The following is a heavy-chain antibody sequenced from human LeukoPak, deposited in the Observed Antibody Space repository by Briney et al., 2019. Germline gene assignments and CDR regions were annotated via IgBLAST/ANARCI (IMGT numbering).Heavy chain of an antibody. CDR1: GFSFSSYE. D-gene: IGHD2-8*02. Sequence: PGGSLRLSCAASGFSFSSYEMNWVRQAPGKGLEWISYISASGTLTHYADSVEGRFTISRDSAKNSLYLQMNSLRAEDTAIYYCATYRQVLLPFESWGQGTLVTVSS. CDR3: ATYRQVLLPFES. V-gene: IGHV3-48*03. J-gene: IGHJ4*02. CDR2: ISASGTLT.